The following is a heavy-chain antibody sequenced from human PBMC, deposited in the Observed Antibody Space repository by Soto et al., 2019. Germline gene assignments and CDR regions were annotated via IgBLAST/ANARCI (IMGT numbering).Heavy chain of an antibody. CDR3: ARDGYAFDSGGGYLGY. CDR1: GFTFKTYW. V-gene: IGHV3-74*01. CDR2: IDSVGLTA. Sequence: EVQLVESGGGLVQPGGSLRLSCVASGFTFKTYWMHWARQVPGEGLVWVSRIDSVGLTATYADAVKCRFTISRDNAKSTLNLEMNSLRAEDTEIYYCARDGYAFDSGGGYLGYWGQGILVNVSS. J-gene: IGHJ4*02. D-gene: IGHD2-21*01.